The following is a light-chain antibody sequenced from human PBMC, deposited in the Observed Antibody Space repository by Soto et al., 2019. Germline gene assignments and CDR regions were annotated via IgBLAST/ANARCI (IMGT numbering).Light chain of an antibody. CDR1: QSISNW. CDR3: QHYNSYSEA. Sequence: DIQMTQCPSTLSASVGDRVTITCRASQSISNWLALYQQKPGKAPKLLIYKASTLKSGVPSRFSGSGSGTEFTLTISSLQPDDFATYYCQHYNSYSEAFGQGTKVDIK. CDR2: KAS. V-gene: IGKV1-5*03. J-gene: IGKJ1*01.